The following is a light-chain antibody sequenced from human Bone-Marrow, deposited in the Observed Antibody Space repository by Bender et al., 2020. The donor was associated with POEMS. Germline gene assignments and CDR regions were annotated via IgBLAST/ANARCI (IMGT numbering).Light chain of an antibody. Sequence: QSGLTQPASVSGSPGQAITISCTGTSSDVGSKNLVSWYQHHPGKAPKVIIYEDNKRASGVSNRFSGSKSGNTASLTISGLQPEDEAVYYCCAYAGSKSFALFGGGTRLTVL. V-gene: IGLV2-23*02. CDR1: SSDVGSKNL. CDR3: CAYAGSKSFAL. J-gene: IGLJ2*01. CDR2: EDN.